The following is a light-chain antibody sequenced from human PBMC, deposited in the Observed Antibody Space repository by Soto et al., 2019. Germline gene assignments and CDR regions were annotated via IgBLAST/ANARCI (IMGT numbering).Light chain of an antibody. CDR1: QGVSTW. V-gene: IGKV1D-12*01. J-gene: IGKJ4*01. CDR2: SAS. Sequence: DIQMTQSPSSVSASVGDRVTITCRASQGVSTWLAWYQQKPGIAPKLLIYSASLLQSGVPSRFSGSGSGTDFSLTISNLQPEDFATYYCQQANSFPPTFGGGTKVDIK. CDR3: QQANSFPPT.